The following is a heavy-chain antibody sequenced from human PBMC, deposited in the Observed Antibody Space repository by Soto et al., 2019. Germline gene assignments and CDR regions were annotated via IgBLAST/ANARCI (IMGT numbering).Heavy chain of an antibody. Sequence: QVQLVQSGAEVKKPGSSVKVSCKASGGTFSRYAISWVRQAPGQGLEWMGGIIPIFGTTNYAQKFQGRVTITADESTSTAYMELSSLSSEDTAVYYCARHSYDSSGYYRYYLHYWGQGALVTVSS. V-gene: IGHV1-69*12. CDR1: GGTFSRYA. D-gene: IGHD3-22*01. CDR2: IIPIFGTT. CDR3: ARHSYDSSGYYRYYLHY. J-gene: IGHJ4*02.